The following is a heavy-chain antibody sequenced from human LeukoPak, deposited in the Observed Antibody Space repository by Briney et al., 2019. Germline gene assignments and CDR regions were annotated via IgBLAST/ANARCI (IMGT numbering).Heavy chain of an antibody. Sequence: GGSLRLSCAASGFTFSTYAMSWVRQAPGKGPEWVSVISGSGDIAHYADSLKGRFTISRDNSKNTLDLQMNSLRAEDTAVYYCAISMQGISAFYVTYFDYWGQGTLVTVSS. CDR1: GFTFSTYA. V-gene: IGHV3-23*01. J-gene: IGHJ4*02. D-gene: IGHD2/OR15-2a*01. CDR2: ISGSGDIA. CDR3: AISMQGISAFYVTYFDY.